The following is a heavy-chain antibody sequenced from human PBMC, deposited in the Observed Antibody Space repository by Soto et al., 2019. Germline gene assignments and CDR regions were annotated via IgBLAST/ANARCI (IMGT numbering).Heavy chain of an antibody. CDR1: GYTFTGYA. D-gene: IGHD6-13*01. J-gene: IGHJ4*02. Sequence: RASVKVSCKASGYTFTGYAMHWVRQAPGQRLEWMGWINAGNGNTKYSQKFQGRVTITRDTSASTAYMELSSLRSDGTAVYYCARDAAAGLNDYWGQGTLVTVSS. CDR3: ARDAAAGLNDY. V-gene: IGHV1-3*01. CDR2: INAGNGNT.